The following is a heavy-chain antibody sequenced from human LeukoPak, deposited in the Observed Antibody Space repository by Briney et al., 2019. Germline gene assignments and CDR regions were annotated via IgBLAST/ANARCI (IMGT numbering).Heavy chain of an antibody. J-gene: IGHJ3*02. V-gene: IGHV3-53*01. CDR3: ARGAAFDI. CDR1: GFTFTNVW. CDR2: IYSGDST. Sequence: GGSLRLSCAASGFTFTNVWMSWVRQAPGKGLQWVSVIYSGDSTYYADSVKGRFTISRDNSKNTLYLQMNSLRADDTAVYYCARGAAFDIWGQGTMVTVSS.